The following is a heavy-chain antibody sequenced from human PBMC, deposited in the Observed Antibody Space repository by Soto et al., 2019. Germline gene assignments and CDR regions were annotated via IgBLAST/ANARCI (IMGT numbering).Heavy chain of an antibody. D-gene: IGHD6-13*01. CDR2: IIPIFGTA. Sequence: GASVKVSCKASGGTFSSYAISWVRQAPGQGLEWMGGIIPIFGTANYAQKFQGRVTITADESTSTAYMELSSLRSEDTAVYYCARVVGIAAAGTTLPNYYYYGMDVWGQGTTVTVS. J-gene: IGHJ6*02. V-gene: IGHV1-69*13. CDR1: GGTFSSYA. CDR3: ARVVGIAAAGTTLPNYYYYGMDV.